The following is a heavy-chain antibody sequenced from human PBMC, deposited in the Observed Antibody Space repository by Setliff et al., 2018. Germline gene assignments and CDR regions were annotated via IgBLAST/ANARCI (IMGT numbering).Heavy chain of an antibody. D-gene: IGHD5-18*01. Sequence: GASVKVSCKASGYTFTGYYMHWVRQAPGQGLEWMGWINPNSGGTNYAQKFQGRVTMTRDTSISTAYMELSRLRSDDTAVYYCASHFLTVMKYYYYMGVWGKGTTVTVS. CDR3: ASHFLTVMKYYYYMGV. V-gene: IGHV1-2*02. CDR2: INPNSGGT. J-gene: IGHJ6*03. CDR1: GYTFTGYY.